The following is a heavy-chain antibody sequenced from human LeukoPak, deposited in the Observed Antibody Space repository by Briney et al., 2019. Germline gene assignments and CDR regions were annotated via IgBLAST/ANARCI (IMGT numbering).Heavy chain of an antibody. CDR2: IYTSGST. CDR3: SRMAAIFGVVVAFDI. CDR1: GGSISSGSYY. V-gene: IGHV4-61*02. D-gene: IGHD3-3*01. J-gene: IGHJ3*02. Sequence: SETLPLTCTVSGGSISSGSYYWSWIRQSAGKGLEWIGRIYTSGSTNYNPSLKSRVTISVDTSKNQFSLKLSSVTAADTAVYYCSRMAAIFGVVVAFDIWGQGTMVTVSS.